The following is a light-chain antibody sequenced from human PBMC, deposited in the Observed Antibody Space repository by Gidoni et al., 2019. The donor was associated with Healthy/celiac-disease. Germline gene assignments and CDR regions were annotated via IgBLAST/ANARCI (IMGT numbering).Light chain of an antibody. CDR2: DAS. Sequence: EIVLTQSPATLSLSPGERATLSCRASQSVSSYLAWYQQKPGQAPRLLIYDASNRATGIPARFSVSGSGTDFTLTISSLEPEDFAVYYCQQRSNWLHTFGQGTKLEIK. V-gene: IGKV3-11*01. CDR3: QQRSNWLHT. CDR1: QSVSSY. J-gene: IGKJ2*01.